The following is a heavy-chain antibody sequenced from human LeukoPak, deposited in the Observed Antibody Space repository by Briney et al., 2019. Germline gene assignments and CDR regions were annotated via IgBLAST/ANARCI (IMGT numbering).Heavy chain of an antibody. CDR1: GFTFGGYA. CDR2: LSSSGNNT. CDR3: ARDLYSSTWYAFDY. Sequence: GGSLRLSCAASGFTFGGYAMSWVRQAPGKGLEWVSSLSSSGNNTYYADSVKGRFTISRDNSKNTLYLQMSSLRAEDTAVYYCARDLYSSTWYAFDYWGQGTLVTVSS. V-gene: IGHV3-23*01. J-gene: IGHJ4*02. D-gene: IGHD6-13*01.